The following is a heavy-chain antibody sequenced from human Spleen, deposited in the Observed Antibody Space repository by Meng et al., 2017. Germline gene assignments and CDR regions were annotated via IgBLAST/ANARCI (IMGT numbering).Heavy chain of an antibody. D-gene: IGHD2-15*01. J-gene: IGHJ4*02. CDR2: MTSSGSTI. V-gene: IGHV3-48*03. CDR1: GFTFSSYE. CDR3: ARGSYRYFDY. Sequence: GESLKISCAASGFTFSSYEMKWLRQAPGKGLEWVSYMTSSGSTIYYADSVKGRFTISRDNAKNSLYLQMNSLRAADTAVYYCARGSYRYFDYWGQGTLVTVSS.